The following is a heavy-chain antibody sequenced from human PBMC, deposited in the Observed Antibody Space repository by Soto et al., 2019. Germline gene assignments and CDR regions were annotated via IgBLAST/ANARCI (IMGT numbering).Heavy chain of an antibody. V-gene: IGHV3-23*01. CDR3: AKGGAYCGGDCTRAY. CDR2: ISATGGST. J-gene: IGHJ4*02. CDR1: GFTFTSFA. D-gene: IGHD2-21*02. Sequence: EVQLLESGGGLVQPGGSLRLSCAASGFTFTSFAMAWVRQAPGKGLEWVSGISATGGSTHYADSVKGRFTISRDNSRNTVYLQMNSLRGEDTAVYYCAKGGAYCGGDCTRAYWGQGTLVTVSS.